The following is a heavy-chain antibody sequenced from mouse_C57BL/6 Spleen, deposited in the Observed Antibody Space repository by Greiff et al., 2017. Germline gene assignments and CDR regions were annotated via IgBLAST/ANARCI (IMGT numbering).Heavy chain of an antibody. V-gene: IGHV1-77*01. CDR2: LGPGSGST. CDR3: AREGENYGYDVGY. CDR1: GYTFTDYY. D-gene: IGHD2-2*01. J-gene: IGHJ2*01. Sequence: VQLQQSGAELVKPGASVKISCKASGYTFTDYYINWVKQRPGQGLEWIGKLGPGSGSTYYNEKFKGKATLTADKSSSTAYMQLSSLTSEDSAVYFCAREGENYGYDVGYWGQGTTLTVSS.